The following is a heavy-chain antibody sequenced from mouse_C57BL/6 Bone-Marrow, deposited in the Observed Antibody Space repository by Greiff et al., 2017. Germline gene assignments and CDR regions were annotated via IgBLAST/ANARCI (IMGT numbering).Heavy chain of an antibody. V-gene: IGHV5-6*01. J-gene: IGHJ3*01. CDR3: ARHVPDCYGSSYGGPWFAY. CDR1: GFTFSSYG. CDR2: ISSGGSYT. Sequence: EVKVVESGGDLVKPGGSLKLSCAASGFTFSSYGMSWVRQTPDKRLEWVATISSGGSYTYYPDSVKGRFTISRDNAKNTLYLQMNSLKSEDTAMYYCARHVPDCYGSSYGGPWFAYWGQGTLVTVSA. D-gene: IGHD1-1*01.